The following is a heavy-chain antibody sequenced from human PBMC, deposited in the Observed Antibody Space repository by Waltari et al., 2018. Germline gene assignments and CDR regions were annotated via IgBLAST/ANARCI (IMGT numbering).Heavy chain of an antibody. Sequence: QVQLQESGPGLVKPSETLSLTCTVSGGSISSYYWSWIRQPPGKGLEWIGYIYYSGSTNYNPSLKSRVTMSVDTSKNQFSLKLSSVTAADTAVYYCAREVKQWLVDAAEFDYWGQGTLVTVSS. V-gene: IGHV4-59*01. CDR3: AREVKQWLVDAAEFDY. CDR2: IYYSGST. CDR1: GGSISSYY. J-gene: IGHJ4*02. D-gene: IGHD6-19*01.